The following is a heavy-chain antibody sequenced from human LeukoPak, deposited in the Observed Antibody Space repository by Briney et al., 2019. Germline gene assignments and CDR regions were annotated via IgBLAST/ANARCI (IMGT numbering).Heavy chain of an antibody. CDR3: ATATVVTLWDDAFDI. V-gene: IGHV1-18*01. J-gene: IGHJ3*02. CDR2: ISAYNGNT. CDR1: GYTFTSYG. Sequence: ASVKVSCKASGYTFTSYGISWVRQAPGQGLEWMGWISAYNGNTNYAQKLQGRVTMTEDTSTDTAYMELSSLRSEDTAVYYCATATVVTLWDDAFDIWGQGTMVTVSS. D-gene: IGHD4-23*01.